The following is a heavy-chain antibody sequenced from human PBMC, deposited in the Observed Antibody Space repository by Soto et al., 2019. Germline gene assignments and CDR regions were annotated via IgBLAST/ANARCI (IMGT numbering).Heavy chain of an antibody. CDR2: IILTFGTP. V-gene: IGHV1-69*12. D-gene: IGHD3-22*01. Sequence: QVRLVQSGAEVKKPGSSVKVSCEASGTTFSTFAIGWVRQAPGQGLEWMGGIILTFGTPNYAQKFQGRVTISADESMTTAYMELRGLRSEDRAVYYCVRGPDYEGYFDYWGQGTLVTVSS. CDR3: VRGPDYEGYFDY. J-gene: IGHJ4*02. CDR1: GTTFSTFA.